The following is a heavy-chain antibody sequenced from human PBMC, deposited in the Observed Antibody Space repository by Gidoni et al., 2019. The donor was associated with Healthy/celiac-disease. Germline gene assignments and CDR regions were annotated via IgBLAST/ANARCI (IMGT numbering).Heavy chain of an antibody. V-gene: IGHV4-30-4*01. CDR3: ARAPLRQQLVPRS. J-gene: IGHJ5*02. Sequence: QVQLQESGPGLVKPSQTLSLTCTVSGGSISSGDYYWSWNRQPPGKGLEWMWYIYYSGSTYYNPSLKSRVTISVDTSKNQFSLKLSSVTAADTAVYYCARAPLRQQLVPRSWGQGTLVTVSS. CDR1: GGSISSGDYY. D-gene: IGHD6-13*01. CDR2: IYYSGST.